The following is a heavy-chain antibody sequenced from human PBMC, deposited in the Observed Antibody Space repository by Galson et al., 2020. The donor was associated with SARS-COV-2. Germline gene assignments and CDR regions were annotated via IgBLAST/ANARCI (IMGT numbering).Heavy chain of an antibody. CDR2: ISYDGSNK. CDR1: GFTFSSYA. Sequence: GGYLRLSCAASGFTFSSYAMHWVRQAPGKGLEWVAVISYDGSNKYYADSVKGRFTISRDNSKNTLYLQMNSLRAEDTAVYYCARALFGNYYYGMDVWGQGTTVTVSS. V-gene: IGHV3-30*04. CDR3: ARALFGNYYYGMDV. J-gene: IGHJ6*02. D-gene: IGHD3-10*01.